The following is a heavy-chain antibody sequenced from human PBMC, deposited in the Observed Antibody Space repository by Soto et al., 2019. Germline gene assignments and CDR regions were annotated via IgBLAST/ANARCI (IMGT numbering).Heavy chain of an antibody. CDR1: GFTFSSYA. D-gene: IGHD5-18*01. J-gene: IGHJ1*01. CDR2: ISGSGGST. Sequence: PGGSLRLSCAASGFTFSSYAMSWVRQAPGKGLEWVSAISGSGGSTYYADSVKGRFTISRDNSKNTLYLQMNSLRAEDTAVYYCAKDCSGSVLQLWVGFYWGQGALVTVSS. V-gene: IGHV3-23*01. CDR3: AKDCSGSVLQLWVGFY.